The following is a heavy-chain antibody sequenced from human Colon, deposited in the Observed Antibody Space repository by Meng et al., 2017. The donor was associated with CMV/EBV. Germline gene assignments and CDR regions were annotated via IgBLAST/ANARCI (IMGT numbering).Heavy chain of an antibody. CDR3: VRDQSKGPTNWNYEYYFDH. V-gene: IGHV3-21*01. CDR2: ITGTSLYI. J-gene: IGHJ4*02. CDR1: GFSFSDSS. Sequence: GESLKISCAASGFSFSDSSMNWVRQAPGKGLEWVAPITGTSLYIYYADSVKGRFTISRDNAKNSLYLQMDSLTADDTAVYYCVRDQSKGPTNWNYEYYFDHWGQGALVTVSS. D-gene: IGHD1-7*01.